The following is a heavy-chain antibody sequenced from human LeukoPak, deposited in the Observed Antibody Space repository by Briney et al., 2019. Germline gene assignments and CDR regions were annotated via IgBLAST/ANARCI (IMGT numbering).Heavy chain of an antibody. D-gene: IGHD3-10*01. Sequence: SETLSLTCTVSGGSISSSSYYWGWIRQPPGKGLEWIGSIYYSGSTYYNPSLKSRVTISVDTSKNQFSLKLSSVTAADTAVYYCARERASGTMDVWGKGTTVTVSS. CDR3: ARERASGTMDV. V-gene: IGHV4-39*07. J-gene: IGHJ6*03. CDR1: GGSISSSSYY. CDR2: IYYSGST.